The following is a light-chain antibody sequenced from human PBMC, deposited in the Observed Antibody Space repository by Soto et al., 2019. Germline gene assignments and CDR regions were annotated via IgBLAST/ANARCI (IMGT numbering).Light chain of an antibody. CDR1: QGISSC. CDR2: RAS. V-gene: IGKV1-5*03. CDR3: QQYNSYAIT. J-gene: IGKJ5*01. Sequence: DIQITQCPPTVCASVRSSFPITCGASQGISSCLAWYQQKPGRAPSLLISRASTLESGVPPRFSGSGFGTEFTLTIDSLQPDDFGTYYCQQYNSYAITFGQGTRLEIK.